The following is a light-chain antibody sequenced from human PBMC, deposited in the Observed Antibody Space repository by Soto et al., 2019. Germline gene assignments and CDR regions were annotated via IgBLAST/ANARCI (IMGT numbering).Light chain of an antibody. J-gene: IGKJ1*01. CDR1: QSVRSNF. Sequence: EIVLTQSPVTLSLSPGERATLSCRASQSVRSNFLAWYQQKPGQAPRLLISGASNRAAGIPDRFSGSGSGTDFTLTISRLEPEDFAVYYCQQYDSSPRTFGQGTKVDIK. CDR3: QQYDSSPRT. CDR2: GAS. V-gene: IGKV3-20*01.